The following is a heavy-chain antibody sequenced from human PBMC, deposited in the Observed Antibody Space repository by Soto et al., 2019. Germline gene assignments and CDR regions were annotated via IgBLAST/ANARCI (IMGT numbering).Heavy chain of an antibody. D-gene: IGHD6-13*01. J-gene: IGHJ4*02. CDR1: GGSISSYY. CDR2: IYYSGST. CDR3: ARLSGIAAAGTTGVDY. Sequence: QVQLQESGPGLVKPSETLSLTCTVSGGSISSYYWSWIRQPPGKGPEWIGYIYYSGSTNYNPSLKSRVTISVDTSKNQFSLKLSSVTAADTAVYYCARLSGIAAAGTTGVDYWGQGTLVTVSS. V-gene: IGHV4-59*08.